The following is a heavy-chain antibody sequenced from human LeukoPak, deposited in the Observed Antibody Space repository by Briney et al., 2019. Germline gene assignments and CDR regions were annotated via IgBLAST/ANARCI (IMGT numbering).Heavy chain of an antibody. Sequence: GGSLRLSCAASGFTFSSYAMSWVRQAPGKGLEWVSAIRGSGGSTYYADSVKGRFTISRDNSKNTLYLQMNSLRAEDTAVYYCAKVGSYQLPQGYYGMDVWGQGTTVTVSS. CDR3: AKVGSYQLPQGYYGMDV. CDR1: GFTFSSYA. J-gene: IGHJ6*02. V-gene: IGHV3-23*01. D-gene: IGHD2-2*01. CDR2: IRGSGGST.